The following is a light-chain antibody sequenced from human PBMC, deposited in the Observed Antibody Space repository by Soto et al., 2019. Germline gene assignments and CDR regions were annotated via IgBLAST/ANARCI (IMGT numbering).Light chain of an antibody. J-gene: IGKJ1*01. CDR3: QQYFSYSPWT. CDR1: QSITGW. Sequence: DIQMTQSPSTLSSFVGDRVTITCRASQSITGWVAWYQQKPGEAPRLLIYDATTLVGGVPSRFSGAGSGTEFTLTISRLQPEDCAAYYCQQYFSYSPWTFGQGTTVELK. CDR2: DAT. V-gene: IGKV1-5*01.